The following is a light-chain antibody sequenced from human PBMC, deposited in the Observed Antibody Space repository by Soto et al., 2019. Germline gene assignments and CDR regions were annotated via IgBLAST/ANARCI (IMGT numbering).Light chain of an antibody. J-gene: IGKJ2*01. Sequence: EIVLTQSPGTLSLSPGERATLSCRASQSVSSTYLAWYQQKVGQAPRLLIYGASSRATAIPDRFSGSGSGTDFTLTISRLEPEDSAVYYCQQYGSSPMYTFGQGTKLEIK. CDR2: GAS. CDR3: QQYGSSPMYT. CDR1: QSVSSTY. V-gene: IGKV3-20*01.